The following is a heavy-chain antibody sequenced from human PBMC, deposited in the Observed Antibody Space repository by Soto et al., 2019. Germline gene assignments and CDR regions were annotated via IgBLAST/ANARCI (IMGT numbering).Heavy chain of an antibody. D-gene: IGHD2-2*01. CDR2: VNPSGDTT. CDR1: GYSFTTHY. V-gene: IGHV1-46*03. CDR3: ARGYCSGSRCHASDFDY. Sequence: GASVKVSCKAPGYSFTTHYMHWVRQAPGQGLEWMGIVNPSGDTTTYAQNFQGRVTMTSDTSTSTVYMELSSLTSDDTAVYYCARGYCSGSRCHASDFDYWGQGTLVTVSS. J-gene: IGHJ4*02.